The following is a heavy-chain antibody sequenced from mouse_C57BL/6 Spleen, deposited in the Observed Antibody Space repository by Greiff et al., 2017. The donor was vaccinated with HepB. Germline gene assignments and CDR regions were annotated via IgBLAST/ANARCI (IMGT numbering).Heavy chain of an antibody. J-gene: IGHJ3*01. D-gene: IGHD2-5*01. V-gene: IGHV1-26*01. CDR1: GYTFTDYY. CDR3: ARGAYYSNLTWFAY. Sequence: VQLKQSGPELVKPGASVKISCKASGYTFTDYYMNWVKQSHGKSLEWIGDINPNNGGTSYNQKFKGKAKLTVDKSASTAYMELRSLTSEDSAVYYCARGAYYSNLTWFAYWGQGTLVTVSA. CDR2: INPNNGGT.